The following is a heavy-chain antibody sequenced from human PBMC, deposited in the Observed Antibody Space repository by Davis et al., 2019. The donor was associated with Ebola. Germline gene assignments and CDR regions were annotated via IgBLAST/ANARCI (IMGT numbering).Heavy chain of an antibody. D-gene: IGHD4-17*01. Sequence: SETLSLTCTVPGGSISSGGYYWSWIRQHPGKGLEWIGYIYYSGSTYYNPSLKSRVTISVDTSKNQFSLKLSSVTAADTAVYYCARDLRYYYYGMDVWGQGTTVTVSS. CDR3: ARDLRYYYYGMDV. J-gene: IGHJ6*02. CDR2: IYYSGST. CDR1: GGSISSGGYY. V-gene: IGHV4-31*03.